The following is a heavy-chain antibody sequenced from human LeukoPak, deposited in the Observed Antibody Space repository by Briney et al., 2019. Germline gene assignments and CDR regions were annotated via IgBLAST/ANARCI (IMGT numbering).Heavy chain of an antibody. D-gene: IGHD6-13*01. CDR1: GGSFSGYY. CDR2: INHNGST. CDR3: ARENSSSWYKGGDAFDI. V-gene: IGHV4-34*01. Sequence: PSETLSLTCAVNGGSFSGYYWKCIRQPPGKGLEWIGEINHNGSTNYNPSLKSRVTISVDTSKNQFSLKLSSVTAADTAVYYCARENSSSWYKGGDAFDIWGQGTMVTVSS. J-gene: IGHJ3*02.